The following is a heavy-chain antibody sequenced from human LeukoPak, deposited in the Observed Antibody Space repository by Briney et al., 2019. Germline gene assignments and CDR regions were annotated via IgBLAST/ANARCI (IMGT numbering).Heavy chain of an antibody. Sequence: SETLSLTCAVYGGSFSGYYWSWIRQPPGKGLEWIGEINQSGSTNYNPSLKSRVTISVDTSKNQFSLKLSSVTAADTAVYYCARAHNIVVVVAATYDYYYMDVWGKGTTVTVSS. J-gene: IGHJ6*03. D-gene: IGHD2-15*01. CDR3: ARAHNIVVVVAATYDYYYMDV. CDR1: GGSFSGYY. CDR2: INQSGST. V-gene: IGHV4-34*01.